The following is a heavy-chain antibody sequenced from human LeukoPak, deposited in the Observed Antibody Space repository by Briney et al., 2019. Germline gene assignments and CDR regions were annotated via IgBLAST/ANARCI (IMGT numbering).Heavy chain of an antibody. J-gene: IGHJ4*02. CDR1: GFTFSSNY. CDR2: IYSGGST. V-gene: IGHV3-53*04. D-gene: IGHD6-19*01. CDR3: ARGGSGLNFDY. Sequence: GGSLRLSCAASGFTFSSNYMSWVRQAPGKGLEGVSVIYSGGSTYNADSVKGRFTICSHNSKNTLYLQKNSLRAEDTPVYYCARGGSGLNFDYWGQGTLVTVSS.